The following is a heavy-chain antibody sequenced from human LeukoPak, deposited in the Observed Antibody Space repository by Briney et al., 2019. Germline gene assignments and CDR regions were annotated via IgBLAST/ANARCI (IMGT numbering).Heavy chain of an antibody. CDR2: IYPSGST. Sequence: SETLSLTCAVSGGSFSSGNWWSWVLQSPGRGLEWIVQIYPSGSTNYNPSLKSRVTISVDTSKNQFSLKLSSVTAADTAVYYCAKANYDSSAYYLLFDNWGQGTLVTVSS. CDR1: GGSFSSGNW. D-gene: IGHD3-22*01. CDR3: AKANYDSSAYYLLFDN. V-gene: IGHV4-4*02. J-gene: IGHJ4*02.